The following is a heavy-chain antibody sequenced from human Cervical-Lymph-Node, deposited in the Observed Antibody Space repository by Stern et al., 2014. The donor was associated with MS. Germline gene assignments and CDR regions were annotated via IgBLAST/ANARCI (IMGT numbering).Heavy chain of an antibody. Sequence: EVQLVESGAEVKKPGESLRISCKGSGYIFHNYWIGWVRQMPGKGLEWMGIIHPVDSETRYRPSFQGQVTMSADKSINTVYLQWSSLKASDTAMYYCARHRHGSVWSPGDYWGQGTLVTVSS. CDR2: IHPVDSET. D-gene: IGHD6-19*01. J-gene: IGHJ4*02. CDR1: GYIFHNYW. CDR3: ARHRHGSVWSPGDY. V-gene: IGHV5-51*01.